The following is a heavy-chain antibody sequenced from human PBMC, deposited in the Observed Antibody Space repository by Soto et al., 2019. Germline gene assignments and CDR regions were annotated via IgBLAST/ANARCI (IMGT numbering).Heavy chain of an antibody. V-gene: IGHV3-30-3*01. CDR3: ERDFGPAELLLGFYFDY. Sequence: QVQLVESGGGVVQPGRSLRLSCAASGFTFSSYAMHWVRQAPGKGLEWVAVISYDGSNKYYADSVKGRFTISRDNSKNTLYLQMNSLRAEDKAVYYCERDFGPAELLLGFYFDYWGQGTLVTVSS. J-gene: IGHJ4*02. CDR1: GFTFSSYA. CDR2: ISYDGSNK. D-gene: IGHD1-26*01.